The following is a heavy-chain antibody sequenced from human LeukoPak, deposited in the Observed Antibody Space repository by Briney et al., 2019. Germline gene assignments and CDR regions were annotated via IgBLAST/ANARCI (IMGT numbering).Heavy chain of an antibody. CDR3: ARDSKRVGATRVLLEERDY. Sequence: ASVKVSCKASGYTFTSYYMHWVRQAPGQGLEWMGIINPSGGSTSYAQKFQGRVTMTRDTSTSTAYMELSSLRSEDTAVYYCARDSKRVGATRVLLEERDYWGQGTLVTVSS. D-gene: IGHD1-26*01. V-gene: IGHV1-46*01. J-gene: IGHJ4*02. CDR1: GYTFTSYY. CDR2: INPSGGST.